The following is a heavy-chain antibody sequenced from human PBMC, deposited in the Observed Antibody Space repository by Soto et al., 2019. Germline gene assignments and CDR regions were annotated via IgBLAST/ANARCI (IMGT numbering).Heavy chain of an antibody. CDR3: ARTYGDSLNWFDP. CDR1: GYTFTGYY. CDR2: INPNSGGT. Sequence: ASVKVSCKASGYTFTGYYMHWVRQAPGQGLEWMGWINPNSGGTNYAQKFQGWVTMTRDTSISTAYMELSRLRSDDTAVYYCARTYGDSLNWFDPWGQGTLVTVSS. D-gene: IGHD4-17*01. V-gene: IGHV1-2*04. J-gene: IGHJ5*02.